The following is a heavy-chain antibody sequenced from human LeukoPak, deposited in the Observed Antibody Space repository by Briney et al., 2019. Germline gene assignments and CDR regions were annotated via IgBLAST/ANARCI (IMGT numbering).Heavy chain of an antibody. D-gene: IGHD3-9*01. Sequence: SQTLSLTCTVSGGSISSGSYYWRWVRQPPGKGLEWIGEIYHSGSTNYNPSLKSRVTISVDKSKNQFSLKLSSVTAADTAVYYCARGDYDILTGSRPCGFDPWGQGTLVTVSS. CDR1: GGSISSGSYY. CDR2: IYHSGST. V-gene: IGHV4-39*07. CDR3: ARGDYDILTGSRPCGFDP. J-gene: IGHJ5*02.